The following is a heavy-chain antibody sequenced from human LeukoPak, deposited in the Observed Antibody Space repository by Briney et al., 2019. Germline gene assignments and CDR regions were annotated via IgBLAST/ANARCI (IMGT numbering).Heavy chain of an antibody. CDR3: TRGTNDYGGIERKKPFDY. J-gene: IGHJ4*02. V-gene: IGHV3-30-3*01. CDR1: GFTFSSYG. Sequence: GGSLRLSCAASGFTFSSYGMHWVRQAPGEGLEWVAVISYDGSNKYYVDSVKGRFTISRDNSKNTLYLQMSSLRAEDTAVYYCTRGTNDYGGIERKKPFDYWGQGTLVTVSS. CDR2: ISYDGSNK. D-gene: IGHD4-23*01.